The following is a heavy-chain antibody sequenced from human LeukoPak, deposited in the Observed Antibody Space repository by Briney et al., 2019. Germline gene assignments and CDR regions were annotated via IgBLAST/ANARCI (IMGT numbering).Heavy chain of an antibody. CDR1: GFTFSSYG. D-gene: IGHD2-15*01. J-gene: IGHJ4*02. CDR2: ISYDGTNK. V-gene: IGHV3-30*18. CDR3: AKARQNLGYCSGGSCYYFDS. Sequence: PGGSPRLSCAASGFTFSSYGMHWVRQAPGKGPEWVAVISYDGTNKYYADSVKGRFTISRDNSKNTLYLQMNSLRGEDTAVYYCAKARQNLGYCSGGSCYYFDSWGQGTLVTVSS.